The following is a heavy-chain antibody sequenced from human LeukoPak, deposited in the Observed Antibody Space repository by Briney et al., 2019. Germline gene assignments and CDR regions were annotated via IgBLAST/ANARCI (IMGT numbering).Heavy chain of an antibody. Sequence: ASVTVSCKASGYSFTSYAIHWVRQAPGQRPEWMGWINTGDDNTKYSQKFQGRVTITRDTSASTAYMVLSSLRSEDTAVYYCARDEARITIFGVAGYFDYWGQGTLVTVSS. J-gene: IGHJ4*02. CDR2: INTGDDNT. V-gene: IGHV1-3*04. CDR3: ARDEARITIFGVAGYFDY. CDR1: GYSFTSYA. D-gene: IGHD3-3*01.